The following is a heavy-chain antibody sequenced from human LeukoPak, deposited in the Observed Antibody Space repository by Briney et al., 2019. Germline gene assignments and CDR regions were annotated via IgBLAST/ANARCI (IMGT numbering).Heavy chain of an antibody. J-gene: IGHJ4*02. Sequence: SETLSLTCTVSGGSISSYYWSWIRQPPGKGLEWIGYIYYSGSTNYNPSLKSRVTISVDTSKNQFSLKLSSVTAADTAVYYCARRQMLATVGYFDYWGQGTLVTVSS. D-gene: IGHD6-13*01. CDR2: IYYSGST. CDR3: ARRQMLATVGYFDY. V-gene: IGHV4-59*01. CDR1: GGSISSYY.